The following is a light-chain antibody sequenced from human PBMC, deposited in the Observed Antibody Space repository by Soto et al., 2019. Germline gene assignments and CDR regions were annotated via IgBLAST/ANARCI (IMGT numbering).Light chain of an antibody. CDR1: QSVSSSY. CDR2: GAS. CDR3: QQYDSPLGWS. Sequence: EIVMTQSPATLSVSPGERATLSCRASQSVSSSYLAWYQQKPGQAPRLLIYGASSRATGIPSRFSGSGSGTDFTLTITRLEPEDFAVYYCQQYDSPLGWSFGQGTKVDIK. V-gene: IGKV3-20*01. J-gene: IGKJ1*01.